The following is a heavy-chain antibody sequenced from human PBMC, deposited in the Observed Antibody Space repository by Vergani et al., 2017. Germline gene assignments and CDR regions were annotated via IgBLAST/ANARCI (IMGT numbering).Heavy chain of an antibody. CDR2: IWYDGSNK. CDR3: ARWGNEKRLDS. D-gene: IGHD1-1*01. J-gene: IGHJ5*01. V-gene: IGHV3-33*01. Sequence: QVQLVESEGGVDQPGRSLTLSCVASGFTFSSHGMHWVRQAPGKGLEWVAVIWYDGSNKYYGDSVKGRFTISRDNSKNTLYLQMNSLRVEDTAVYYCARWGNEKRLDSWGQGTLVTVSS. CDR1: GFTFSSHG.